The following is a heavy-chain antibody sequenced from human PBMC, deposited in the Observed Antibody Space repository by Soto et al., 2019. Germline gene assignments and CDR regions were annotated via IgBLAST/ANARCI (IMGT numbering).Heavy chain of an antibody. Sequence: PSETLSLTCTVSGASIGSSYWSWIRQPPGKGLEWMGYIFYTGSTNYSPSLNGRVSITIDPSKNQLSLTLRSVTAADTAVYYCARYGDSAFTIFGVVIDNWFDPWGQGTLVTVSS. CDR2: IFYTGST. J-gene: IGHJ5*02. D-gene: IGHD3-3*01. CDR1: GASIGSSY. V-gene: IGHV4-59*01. CDR3: ARYGDSAFTIFGVVIDNWFDP.